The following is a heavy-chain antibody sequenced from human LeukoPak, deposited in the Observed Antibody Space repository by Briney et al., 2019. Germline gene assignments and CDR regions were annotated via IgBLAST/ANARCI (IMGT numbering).Heavy chain of an antibody. J-gene: IGHJ3*02. V-gene: IGHV4-34*01. CDR2: INHSGST. CDR1: GGSFSGYY. D-gene: IGHD3-9*01. Sequence: SETLSLTCAVYGGSFSGYYWSGIRQPPGKGVEWIGEINHSGSTNYNPSLKSRVTISVDTSKNQFSLKLSSVTAADTAVYYCARADFGWSPDAFDIWGQGTMVTVSS. CDR3: ARADFGWSPDAFDI.